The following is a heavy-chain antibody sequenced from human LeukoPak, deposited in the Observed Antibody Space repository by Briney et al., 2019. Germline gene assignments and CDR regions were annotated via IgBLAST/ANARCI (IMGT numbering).Heavy chain of an antibody. CDR3: AKDLVSLRGGLDPDGY. Sequence: PGGSLRLSCAVSGITLSNYGMSWVRQAPGKGLEWVAGISDSGGSTKYADSVKGRFTISGDNPKNTLFLQMNSLRAEDTAVYFCAKDLVSLRGGLDPDGYWGQGTLVTVSS. CDR2: ISDSGGST. J-gene: IGHJ4*02. CDR1: GITLSNYG. D-gene: IGHD3-10*01. V-gene: IGHV3-23*01.